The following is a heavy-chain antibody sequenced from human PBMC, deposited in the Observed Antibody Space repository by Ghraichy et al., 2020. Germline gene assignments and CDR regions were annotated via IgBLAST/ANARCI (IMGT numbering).Heavy chain of an antibody. Sequence: GGSLRLSCAASGFTVSSNYMSWVHQAPGKGLEWVSVIYSGGSTYYADSVKGRFTISRDNSKNTLYLQMNSLRAEDTAVYYCARDLRDDYYYYYVMDVWGQRTTVTLSS. V-gene: IGHV3-53*01. CDR3: ARDLRDDYYYYYVMDV. CDR1: GFTVSSNY. D-gene: IGHD3-10*01. CDR2: IYSGGST. J-gene: IGHJ6*02.